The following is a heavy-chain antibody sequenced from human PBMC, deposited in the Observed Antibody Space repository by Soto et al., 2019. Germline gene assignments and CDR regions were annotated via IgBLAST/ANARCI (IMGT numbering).Heavy chain of an antibody. CDR2: IRSSSSYI. Sequence: EVQLVESGGGLVKPGGSLRLSCAASGFTFSSYSMNWVRQAPGKGLEWVSSIRSSSSYIYYADSVKGRFTISRDNAKNSLYLQMNSLRADDTAVYYCARYRWGYDSYYYYGMDVWGQGTTVTVSS. CDR3: ARYRWGYDSYYYYGMDV. J-gene: IGHJ6*02. V-gene: IGHV3-21*01. D-gene: IGHD5-12*01. CDR1: GFTFSSYS.